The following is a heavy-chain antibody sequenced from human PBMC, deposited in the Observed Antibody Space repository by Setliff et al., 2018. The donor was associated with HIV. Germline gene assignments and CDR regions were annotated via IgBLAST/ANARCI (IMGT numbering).Heavy chain of an antibody. D-gene: IGHD2-2*01. CDR1: GFTFSSYA. V-gene: IGHV3-23*01. Sequence: GGSLRLSCASSGFTFSSYAMTWVRQAPGKGLECVAVISGSGGDTYYADSVKGRFVISREKSKSTLYLQMNSLRAEDTAVYYCARCPEAYFDYWGQGTLVTVSS. CDR3: ARCPEAYFDY. CDR2: ISGSGGDT. J-gene: IGHJ4*02.